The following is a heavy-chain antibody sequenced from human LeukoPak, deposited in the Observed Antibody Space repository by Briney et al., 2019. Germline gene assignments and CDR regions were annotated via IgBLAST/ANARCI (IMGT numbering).Heavy chain of an antibody. Sequence: GASLQISCKGSGSSFTSYWIGWVRPLPGKGLEWVGIIYPGDSDTRYSPSFQGQVTISADKSISTAYLQWSSLKASDTAMYYCARAFEWELQYYFDYWGQGTLVTVSS. J-gene: IGHJ4*02. CDR1: GSSFTSYW. V-gene: IGHV5-51*01. CDR3: ARAFEWELQYYFDY. CDR2: IYPGDSDT. D-gene: IGHD1-26*01.